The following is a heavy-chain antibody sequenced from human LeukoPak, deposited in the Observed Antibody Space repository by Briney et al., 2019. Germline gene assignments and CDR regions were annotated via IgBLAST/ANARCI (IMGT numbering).Heavy chain of an antibody. J-gene: IGHJ3*02. Sequence: GGSLRLSCAASGFTFDDYSMSWVRQAPGKGLEWVSGINWNGGSTGYADSVKGRFTISRDNAKNSLYLQMNSLRAEDTALYYCASLAVAGTGGDAFDIWGQGTMVTVSS. CDR3: ASLAVAGTGGDAFDI. CDR2: INWNGGST. CDR1: GFTFDDYS. V-gene: IGHV3-20*04. D-gene: IGHD6-19*01.